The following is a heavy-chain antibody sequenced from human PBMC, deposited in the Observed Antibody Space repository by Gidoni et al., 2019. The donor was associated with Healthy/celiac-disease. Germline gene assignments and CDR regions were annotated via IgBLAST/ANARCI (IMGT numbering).Heavy chain of an antibody. J-gene: IGHJ4*02. Sequence: EVQLVQSGAEVKKPGESLKISCKGSGYSFTSYWIGWVRQMPGKGLEWMGIIYPGDSDTRYSPSFQGQVTISADKSISTAYLQWSSLKASDTAMYYCARLAYYDSSGYSATQALIDYWGQGTLVTVSS. V-gene: IGHV5-51*01. CDR2: IYPGDSDT. D-gene: IGHD3-22*01. CDR1: GYSFTSYW. CDR3: ARLAYYDSSGYSATQALIDY.